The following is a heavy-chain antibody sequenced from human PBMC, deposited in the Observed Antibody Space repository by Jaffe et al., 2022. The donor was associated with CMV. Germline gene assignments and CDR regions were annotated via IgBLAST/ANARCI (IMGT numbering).Heavy chain of an antibody. V-gene: IGHV4-4*02. D-gene: IGHD2-15*01. CDR3: ARDRGSGYCSGGSCPPDYYFDY. J-gene: IGHJ4*02. CDR2: IYHSGST. CDR1: GGSISSSNW. Sequence: QVQLQESGPGLVKPSGTLSLTCAVSGGSISSSNWWSWVRQPPGKGLEWIGEIYHSGSTNYNPSLKSRVTISVDKSKNQFSLKLSSVTAADTAVYYCARDRGSGYCSGGSCPPDYYFDYWGQGTLVTVSS.